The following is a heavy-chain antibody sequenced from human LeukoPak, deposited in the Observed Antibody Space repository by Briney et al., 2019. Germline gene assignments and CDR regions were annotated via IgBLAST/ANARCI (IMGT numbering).Heavy chain of an antibody. D-gene: IGHD5/OR15-5a*01. Sequence: PSETLSLTCTVSGGSISSYYWNWIRQPPGKGLEWIGYVSYSGTTNYNPTLKSRVTISLDTSKNQFSLNLTSVTAADTALYYCAREVSGDFDYWGQGTLVTVSS. J-gene: IGHJ4*02. CDR3: AREVSGDFDY. V-gene: IGHV4-59*01. CDR1: GGSISSYY. CDR2: VSYSGTT.